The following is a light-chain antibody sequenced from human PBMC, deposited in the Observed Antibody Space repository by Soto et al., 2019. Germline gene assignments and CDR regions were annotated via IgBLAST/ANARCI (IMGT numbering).Light chain of an antibody. CDR1: QSVSSSY. Sequence: EILLTQSPGTLSLSPGEIATLSCRASQSVSSSYLAWYQQKPGQAPRLLIYGASSRATGIPDRFSGSGSGTDFTLTISRLEPEDFAVYYCQQYGSSPGTFGQGTKVEIK. V-gene: IGKV3-20*01. CDR2: GAS. CDR3: QQYGSSPGT. J-gene: IGKJ1*01.